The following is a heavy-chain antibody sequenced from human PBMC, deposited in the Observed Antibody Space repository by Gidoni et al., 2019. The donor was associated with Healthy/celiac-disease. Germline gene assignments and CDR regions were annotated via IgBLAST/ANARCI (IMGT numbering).Heavy chain of an antibody. CDR2: ISSSGSTI. J-gene: IGHJ4*02. CDR3: ARDWHSSIAEYYDSSGYLHY. CDR1: GFTFSDYY. D-gene: IGHD3-22*01. Sequence: QVQLVESGGGLVKPGGSLRLSCAASGFTFSDYYMSWIRQAPGKGLEWVSYISSSGSTIYYADSVKGRFTISRDNAKNSLYLQMNSLRAEDTAVYYCARDWHSSIAEYYDSSGYLHYWGQGTLVTVSS. V-gene: IGHV3-11*01.